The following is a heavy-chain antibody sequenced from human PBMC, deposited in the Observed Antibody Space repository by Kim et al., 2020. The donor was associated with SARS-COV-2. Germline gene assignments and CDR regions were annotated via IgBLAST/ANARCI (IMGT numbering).Heavy chain of an antibody. D-gene: IGHD3-3*01. CDR1: GGSVSSGSYY. CDR3: AREIIIDFWSGYYNSRWFDP. CDR2: IYYSGST. J-gene: IGHJ5*02. V-gene: IGHV4-61*01. Sequence: SETLSLTCTVSGGSVSSGSYYWSWIRQPPGKGLEWIGYIYYSGSTNYNPSLKSRVTISVDTSKNQFSLKLSSVTAADTAVYYCAREIIIDFWSGYYNSRWFDPWGQGTLVTVSS.